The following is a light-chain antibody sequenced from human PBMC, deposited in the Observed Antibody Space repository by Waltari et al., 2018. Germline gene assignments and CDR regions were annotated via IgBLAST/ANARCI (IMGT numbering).Light chain of an antibody. CDR3: HQYNNWPPA. Sequence: EIVMTQSPATLSVSPGERATLSCRASSNIITNLAWYQQKAGQAPRLLIYGASTRATGVPARFSGGGSETEFTLTISSLQSEDLAVYYCHQYNNWPPAFGPGTKVEIK. V-gene: IGKV3-15*01. CDR2: GAS. J-gene: IGKJ3*01. CDR1: SNIITN.